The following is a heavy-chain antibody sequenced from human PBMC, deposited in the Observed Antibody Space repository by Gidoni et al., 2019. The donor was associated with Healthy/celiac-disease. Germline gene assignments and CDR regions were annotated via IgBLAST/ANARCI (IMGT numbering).Heavy chain of an antibody. V-gene: IGHV3-73*02. CDR2: IRSKANSYAT. CDR1: GFTFSGSA. Sequence: EVQLVESGGGLVQPGGSLKLSCAASGFTFSGSAMHWVRQASGKGLEWVGRIRSKANSYATAYAASVKGRFTISRDDSKNTAYLQMNSLKTEDTAVYYCTRRTEDFDYWGQGTLVTVSS. J-gene: IGHJ4*02. CDR3: TRRTEDFDY.